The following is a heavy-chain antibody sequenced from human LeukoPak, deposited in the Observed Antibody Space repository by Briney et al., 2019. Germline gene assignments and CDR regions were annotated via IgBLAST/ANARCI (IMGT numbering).Heavy chain of an antibody. J-gene: IGHJ5*02. CDR1: GGSLSGYY. D-gene: IGHD2-2*01. V-gene: IGHV4-34*01. CDR3: ARGRVGNQLTRGDHNWFDP. CDR2: IGHSGTT. Sequence: SETLSLTCDVYGGSLSGYYGSWIRQSPEQGLQWIGEIGHSGTTNFNPSLKSRVAMSVDTSKHQCSPKLTSVTAADTAVYYCARGRVGNQLTRGDHNWFDPWGQGTLVTVSS.